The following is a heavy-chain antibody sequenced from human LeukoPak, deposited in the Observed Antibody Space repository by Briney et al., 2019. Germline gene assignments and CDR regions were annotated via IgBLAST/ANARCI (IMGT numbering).Heavy chain of an antibody. V-gene: IGHV3-23*01. CDR1: GFTFSSYS. J-gene: IGHJ4*02. CDR3: AKRRVVIRVILVGFHKEAYYFDS. Sequence: GGSLRLSCAASGFTFSSYSMNWVRQAPGKGLEWVAGISDSGGRTNYADSVKGRFTISRDNPKNTLYLQMNSLRAEDTAVYFCAKRRVVIRVILVGFHKEAYYFDSWSQGALVTVSS. CDR2: ISDSGGRT. D-gene: IGHD3-22*01.